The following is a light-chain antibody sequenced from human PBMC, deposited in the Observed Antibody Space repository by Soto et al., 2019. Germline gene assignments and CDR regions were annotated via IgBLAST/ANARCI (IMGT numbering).Light chain of an antibody. V-gene: IGLV2-14*02. CDR1: SSDIGSYDL. J-gene: IGLJ1*01. CDR2: EGT. CDR3: SSYTSSSTPYV. Sequence: QSVLTQPASVSGPLGQSIVISCTGSSSDIGSYDLVSWYQQYPGKAPKVVIFEGTKRPSGVSNRFSGSKSGNTASLTISGLQAEDEADYYCSSYTSSSTPYVFGTGTKVTVL.